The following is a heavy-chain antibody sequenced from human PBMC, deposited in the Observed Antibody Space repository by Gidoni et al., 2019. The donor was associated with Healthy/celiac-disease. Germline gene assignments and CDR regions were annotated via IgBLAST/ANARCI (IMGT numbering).Heavy chain of an antibody. CDR3: ARVSTEYDFQGDFNY. CDR2: INPDNGCT. D-gene: IGHD3-3*01. J-gene: IGHJ4*02. Sequence: QVHLVQSGAEVKKPGASVKVSCKASGYTFSDYHIHWLRPAPGQGLGWMGRINPDNGCTTHAQKFQDRVTFTSDPSIRPVYMELNRLTSYDTGLYFCARVSTEYDFQGDFNYWGQGTLVTVSS. V-gene: IGHV1-2*01. CDR1: GYTFSDYH.